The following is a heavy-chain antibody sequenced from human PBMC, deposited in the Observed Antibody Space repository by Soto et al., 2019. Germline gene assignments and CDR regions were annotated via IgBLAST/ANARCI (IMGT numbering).Heavy chain of an antibody. J-gene: IGHJ4*02. CDR3: ARDGVGPFDH. CDR1: GGSVSTYY. CDR2: TSYSGNT. Sequence: QVQLQESGPGLLKPSETLSLTCTISGGSVSTYYWSWIRQPPGKELEWIGLTSYSGNTNYNPSLKSRVAMAVDTSKNQFSLTLICVTAADTAVYYCARDGVGPFDHWGQGTLVTVSS. D-gene: IGHD3-3*01. V-gene: IGHV4-59*02.